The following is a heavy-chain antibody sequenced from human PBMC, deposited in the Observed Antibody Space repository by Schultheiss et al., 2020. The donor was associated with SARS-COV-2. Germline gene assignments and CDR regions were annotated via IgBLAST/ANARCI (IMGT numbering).Heavy chain of an antibody. J-gene: IGHJ4*02. D-gene: IGHD2-15*01. Sequence: ASVKVSCKPSGYTFTSYAISWVRQAPGQGLEWVGWISDYNGNTTYAHKFQGRVTVTTDTSTSTAYLELRSLRSDDTAMYYCARGRGSGQEWGGYWGQGTLVTVSS. V-gene: IGHV1-18*01. CDR3: ARGRGSGQEWGGY. CDR1: GYTFTSYA. CDR2: ISDYNGNT.